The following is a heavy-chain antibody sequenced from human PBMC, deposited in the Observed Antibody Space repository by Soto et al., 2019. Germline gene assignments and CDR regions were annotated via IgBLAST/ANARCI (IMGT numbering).Heavy chain of an antibody. CDR3: ARCTTAMVIPSPCPYGMDV. CDR1: GFTFTSSA. Sequence: GASVKVSCKASGFTFTSSAVQWVRQARGQRLEWIGWIVVGSGSTNYAQKFQERVTITRDTSTSTAYMELSRLRSDDTAVYYCARCTTAMVIPSPCPYGMDVWGQGTTVTVSS. J-gene: IGHJ6*02. D-gene: IGHD5-18*01. V-gene: IGHV1-58*01. CDR2: IVVGSGST.